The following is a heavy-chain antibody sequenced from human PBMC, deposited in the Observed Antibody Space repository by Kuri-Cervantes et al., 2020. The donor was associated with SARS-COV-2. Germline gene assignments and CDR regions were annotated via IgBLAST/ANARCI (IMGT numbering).Heavy chain of an antibody. CDR1: GGSISSHY. V-gene: IGHV4-59*11. J-gene: IGHJ6*03. Sequence: SETLSLTCTVSGGSISSHYWSWIRQPPGKGLEWIGYIYYSGSTNYNPSLKSRVTISVDTSKNQFSLKLSSVTAADTAVYYCARVGRSQYYYYMDVWGKGTTVTVSS. D-gene: IGHD6-6*01. CDR3: ARVGRSQYYYYMDV. CDR2: IYYSGST.